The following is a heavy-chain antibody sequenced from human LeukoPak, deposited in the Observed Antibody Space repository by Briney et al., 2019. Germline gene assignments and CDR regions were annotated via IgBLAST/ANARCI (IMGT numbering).Heavy chain of an antibody. D-gene: IGHD4-17*01. CDR1: GFTFRDHY. Sequence: GGSLRLSCAASGFTFRDHYMSWIRQAPGKGLEWVSYISSSGSIIYYADSVKGRFTISRDNSKNTLYLQMNSLSADDTAMYYCANEIRPNDYWGQGTLVTVSS. CDR3: ANEIRPNDY. V-gene: IGHV3-11*01. CDR2: ISSSGSII. J-gene: IGHJ4*02.